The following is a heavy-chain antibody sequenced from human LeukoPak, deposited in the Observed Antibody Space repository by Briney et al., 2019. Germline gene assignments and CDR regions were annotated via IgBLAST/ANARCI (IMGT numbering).Heavy chain of an antibody. J-gene: IGHJ4*02. Sequence: ASVKVSCKASGYTFTSYGISWVRQAPGQGLEWMGWISAYNGNTNYAQKLQGRVTMTTDTSTSTAYMELRSLRSDDTAVCYCARVGGQYYYDSSGYYYFDYWGQGTLVTVSS. CDR2: ISAYNGNT. CDR1: GYTFTSYG. V-gene: IGHV1-18*01. CDR3: ARVGGQYYYDSSGYYYFDY. D-gene: IGHD3-22*01.